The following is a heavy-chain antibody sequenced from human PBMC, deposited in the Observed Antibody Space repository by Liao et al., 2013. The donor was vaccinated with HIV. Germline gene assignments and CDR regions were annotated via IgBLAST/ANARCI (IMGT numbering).Heavy chain of an antibody. J-gene: IGHJ3*02. CDR3: VRVTGDAILGDFDI. D-gene: IGHD7-27*01. CDR1: GGSISSGDYF. CDR2: IYHSGTT. V-gene: IGHV4-30-4*01. Sequence: QVQLQESGPGLVKPSETLSLTCTVSGGSISSGDYFWSWIRRPPGKGLEWIGYIYHSGTTRYNPSLESRLMISKDTSANQFSLKLTSVTAADTAVYYCVRVTGDAILGDFDIWGQGTMVTVSS.